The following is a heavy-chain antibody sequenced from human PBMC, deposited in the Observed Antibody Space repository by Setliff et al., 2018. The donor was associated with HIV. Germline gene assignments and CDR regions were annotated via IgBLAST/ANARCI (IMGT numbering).Heavy chain of an antibody. CDR1: GYRFIDYY. V-gene: IGHV1-69*05. D-gene: IGHD4-17*01. CDR2: LIPIYATS. Sequence: SVKVSCKASGYRFIDYYMHWLRQAPGQGLEWMGGLIPIYATSDYAQKLQGRVTISTDESARTAYMELRSLRSEDTAVYYCAVGPHGDYELGWFDLWGQGTLVTVSS. CDR3: AVGPHGDYELGWFDL. J-gene: IGHJ5*02.